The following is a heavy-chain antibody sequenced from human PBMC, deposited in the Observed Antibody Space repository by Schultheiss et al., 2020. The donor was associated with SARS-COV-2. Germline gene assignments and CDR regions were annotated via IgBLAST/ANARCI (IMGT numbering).Heavy chain of an antibody. V-gene: IGHV4-59*01. Sequence: SETLSLTCTVSGGSINSYYWNWIRQTPGKGLEWIGYIYFSGNTNYNPSLKSRVTISVDTSKNQFSLKLSSVTAADTAVYYCARGGYYYDSSAPTNDYWGQGTLVTVSS. CDR1: GGSINSYY. D-gene: IGHD3-22*01. CDR3: ARGGYYYDSSAPTNDY. J-gene: IGHJ4*02. CDR2: IYFSGNT.